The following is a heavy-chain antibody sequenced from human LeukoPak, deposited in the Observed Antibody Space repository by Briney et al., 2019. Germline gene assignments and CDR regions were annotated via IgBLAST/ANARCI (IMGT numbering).Heavy chain of an antibody. CDR1: GGTFSSYA. J-gene: IGHJ4*02. CDR3: ARDRRGDGYAGY. CDR2: IIPTFGTA. D-gene: IGHD5-12*01. Sequence: SVKVSCKASGGTFSSYAISWVRQAPGQGLEWMGGIIPTFGTANYAQKFQGRVTITADESTSTAYMELSSLRSEDTAVYYCARDRRGDGYAGYWGQGTLVTVSS. V-gene: IGHV1-69*01.